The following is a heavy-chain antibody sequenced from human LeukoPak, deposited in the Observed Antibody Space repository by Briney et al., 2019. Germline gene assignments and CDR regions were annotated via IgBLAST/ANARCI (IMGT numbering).Heavy chain of an antibody. CDR2: ISYDGSNK. CDR3: AKEITRPNRAVAGLNY. D-gene: IGHD6-19*01. CDR1: GFSFSSYG. Sequence: GRSLRLSCAASGFSFSSYGMHWVHQAPGKGLEWVALISYDGSNKYCADSVKGRFTISRDNSKNTLYLQMNSLRAEDTAVYYCAKEITRPNRAVAGLNYWGQGTLVTVSS. J-gene: IGHJ4*02. V-gene: IGHV3-30*18.